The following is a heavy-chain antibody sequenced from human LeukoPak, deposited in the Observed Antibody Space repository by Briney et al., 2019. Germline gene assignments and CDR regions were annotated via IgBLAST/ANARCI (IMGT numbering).Heavy chain of an antibody. Sequence: ASVKVSCKASGYTFTGYYMHWVRQAPGQGLEWMGWINPNSGGTNYAQKFQGRVTMTRDTSISTAYMELSRLRSDDTAVYYCARVSGSYLTYYYYYYMDVWGKGTTVTVSS. CDR3: ARVSGSYLTYYYYYYMDV. J-gene: IGHJ6*03. D-gene: IGHD1-26*01. CDR2: INPNSGGT. CDR1: GYTFTGYY. V-gene: IGHV1-2*02.